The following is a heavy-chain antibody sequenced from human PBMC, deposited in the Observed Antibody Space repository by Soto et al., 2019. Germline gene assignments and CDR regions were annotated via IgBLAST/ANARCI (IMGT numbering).Heavy chain of an antibody. CDR3: ATNRGFDFYYFDS. CDR2: VSQGGAAAYLAEGETT. D-gene: IGHD5-12*01. J-gene: IGHJ4*02. V-gene: IGHV4-59*04. CDR1: GAFLNNFF. Sequence: SETLSLTCTVSGAFLNNFFWSWIRQTPGTGLEWIGYVSQGGAAAYLAEGETTYYNPSLASRIAMSLDLSKNQFSLRLTSVTAADTAVYYCATNRGFDFYYFDSWGQGAQVTVSS.